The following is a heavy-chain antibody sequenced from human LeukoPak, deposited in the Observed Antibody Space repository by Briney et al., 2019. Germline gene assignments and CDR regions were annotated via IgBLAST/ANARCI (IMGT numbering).Heavy chain of an antibody. D-gene: IGHD5-18*01. CDR2: IHPNSGGT. CDR3: ATSGYAYGALDI. J-gene: IGHJ3*02. V-gene: IGHV1-2*04. Sequence: ASVKVSCKASGYTFTGYYMHWVRQAPGQGLEWMGRIHPNSGGTNYAQKLQAWVTMTRDTSISTAYMELSRLRSDDTAVYYCATSGYAYGALDIWGQGTMVTVSS. CDR1: GYTFTGYY.